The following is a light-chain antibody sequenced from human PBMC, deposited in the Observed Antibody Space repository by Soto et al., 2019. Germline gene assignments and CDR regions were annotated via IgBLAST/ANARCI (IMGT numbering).Light chain of an antibody. J-gene: IGLJ1*01. Sequence: QSVLTQPPSVSEAPGQRVTISCTGSSSNIGAGYEAHWYQQVPGTAPKLLIYENNNRPSGVPDRFSGSKSGTSASLAITGLQAEHEAEYYCQSYDSSLSGYVFGTGTKLNVL. CDR3: QSYDSSLSGYV. V-gene: IGLV1-40*01. CDR1: SSNIGAGYE. CDR2: ENN.